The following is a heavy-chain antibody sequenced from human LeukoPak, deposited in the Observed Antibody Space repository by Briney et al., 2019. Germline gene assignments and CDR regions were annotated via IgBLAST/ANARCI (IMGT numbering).Heavy chain of an antibody. CDR3: ARDAANYWGGTDY. J-gene: IGHJ4*02. CDR2: INPNSGGT. CDR1: GYTFTGYY. Sequence: ASVKVSCKASGYTFTGYYMHWVRQAPGQGLEWMGWINPNSGGTNYAQKFQGRVTMTRDTSISTAYMELSSLRSDDTAVYYCARDAANYWGGTDYWGQGTLVTVSS. D-gene: IGHD7-27*01. V-gene: IGHV1-2*02.